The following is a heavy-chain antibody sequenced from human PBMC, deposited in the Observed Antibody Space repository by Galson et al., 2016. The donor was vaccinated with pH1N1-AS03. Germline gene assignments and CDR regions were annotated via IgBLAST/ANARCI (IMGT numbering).Heavy chain of an antibody. D-gene: IGHD6-19*01. CDR2: IYYSGST. J-gene: IGHJ4*02. CDR1: GGSITTHY. Sequence: LSLTCTISGGSITTHYWSWIRQPPGKGLEWIGYIYYSGSTNYNPSLKSRVTMSVDTSKTQLSLKLTSVTAADTAMYYCARRGGSGAPLFDYWGQGTLVTVSS. V-gene: IGHV4-59*08. CDR3: ARRGGSGAPLFDY.